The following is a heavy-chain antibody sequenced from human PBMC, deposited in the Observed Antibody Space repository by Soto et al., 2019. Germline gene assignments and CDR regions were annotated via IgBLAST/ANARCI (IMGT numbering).Heavy chain of an antibody. CDR3: TTGLSSGLY. D-gene: IGHD6-19*01. Sequence: GGSLRLSCAASGFTFSNAWMSWVRQAPGKGLEWVGRIKSKTDGGTTDYSAPVRGRFAISRDDSENTLYLQMNSLKIEDTALYYCTTGLSSGLYWGRGTLVTVSS. CDR1: GFTFSNAW. J-gene: IGHJ4*02. CDR2: IKSKTDGGTT. V-gene: IGHV3-15*01.